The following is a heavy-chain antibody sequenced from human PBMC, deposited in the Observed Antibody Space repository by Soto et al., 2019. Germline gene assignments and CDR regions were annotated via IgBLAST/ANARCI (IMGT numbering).Heavy chain of an antibody. CDR1: GGSFSGYY. J-gene: IGHJ5*02. V-gene: IGHV4-34*01. CDR3: ASHGGYDFWSGYYSNWFDP. CDR2: INHSGST. D-gene: IGHD3-3*01. Sequence: PSETLSLTCAVYGGSFSGYYWSWIRQPPGKGLEWIGEINHSGSTNYNPSLKSRVTISVDTSKNQFSLKLSSVTAADTAVYYCASHGGYDFWSGYYSNWFDPWGQGTLVNV.